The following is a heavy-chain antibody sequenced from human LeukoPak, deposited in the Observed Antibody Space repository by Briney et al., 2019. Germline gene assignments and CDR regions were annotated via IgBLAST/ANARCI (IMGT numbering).Heavy chain of an antibody. CDR1: GYTFTSYY. Sequence: ASVKVSCKASGYTFTSYYIHWVRQPPGQGLEWMGIINPSVGSTSYEQKFQGRVTMTRDTSTSTVYMELSSLRSEDTAVYYCARDGSSGWFGVFDYWGQGTLVTVSS. CDR3: ARDGSSGWFGVFDY. V-gene: IGHV1-46*01. D-gene: IGHD6-19*01. J-gene: IGHJ4*02. CDR2: INPSVGST.